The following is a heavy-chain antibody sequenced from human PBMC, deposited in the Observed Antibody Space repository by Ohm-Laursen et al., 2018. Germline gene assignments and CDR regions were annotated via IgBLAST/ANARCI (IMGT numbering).Heavy chain of an antibody. CDR3: AREVEVGTTLLAFDI. CDR2: IYHSGST. D-gene: IGHD1-26*01. V-gene: IGHV4-38-2*02. J-gene: IGHJ3*02. CDR1: GYSISNSYY. Sequence: SDTLSLTCAVSGYSISNSYYWGWIRQPPGKGLEWIGSIYHSGSTYYSMSLKSRVTISVDTSKNQFSLRLSSVTAADTAVYYCAREVEVGTTLLAFDIWGQGTMVTVSS.